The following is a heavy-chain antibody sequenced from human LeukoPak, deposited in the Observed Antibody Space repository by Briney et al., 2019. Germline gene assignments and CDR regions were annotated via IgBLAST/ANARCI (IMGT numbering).Heavy chain of an antibody. V-gene: IGHV3-11*01. Sequence: GVSLRLSYAASVFSFSDCYMIWIGQAPGKGLEWVSYISSSGSTIYYADSVKGRFTISRDNAKNSLYLQMNSLRAEDTAVYFCARDPMGATSVDYCGQGTLVTASS. J-gene: IGHJ4*02. CDR1: VFSFSDCY. CDR3: ARDPMGATSVDY. CDR2: ISSSGSTI. D-gene: IGHD1-26*01.